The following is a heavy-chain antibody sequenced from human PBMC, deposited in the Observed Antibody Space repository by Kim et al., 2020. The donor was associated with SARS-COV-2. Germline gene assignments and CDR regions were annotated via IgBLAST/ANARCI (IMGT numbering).Heavy chain of an antibody. D-gene: IGHD2-15*01. CDR2: INHSGST. CDR3: ASYCSGGSCYSYYYGMDV. CDR1: GGSFSGYY. J-gene: IGHJ6*02. V-gene: IGHV4-34*01. Sequence: SETLSLTCAVYGGSFSGYYWSWIRQPPGKGLEWIGEINHSGSTNYNPSLKSRVTISVDTSKNQFSLKLSSVTAADTAVYYCASYCSGGSCYSYYYGMDVWGQGTTVTVSS.